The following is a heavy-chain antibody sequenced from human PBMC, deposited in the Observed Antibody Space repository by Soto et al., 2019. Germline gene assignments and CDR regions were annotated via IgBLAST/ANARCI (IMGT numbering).Heavy chain of an antibody. J-gene: IGHJ5*02. V-gene: IGHV4-59*01. CDR2: TSYTGNT. CDR3: ARVPASYSGSYYGGPQTRVDWFDP. Sequence: SETLSLTCVVSGGSITSYHWSWIRQFPGKGLEWIAYTSYTGNTNYNPSLQSRVTIPMDTSKNQLSLKLTSMTAADTAVYYCARVPASYSGSYYGGPQTRVDWFDPWGQG. D-gene: IGHD1-26*01. CDR1: GGSITSYH.